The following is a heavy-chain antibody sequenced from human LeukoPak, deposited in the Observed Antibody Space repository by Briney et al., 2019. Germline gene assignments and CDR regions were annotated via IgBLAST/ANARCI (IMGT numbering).Heavy chain of an antibody. J-gene: IGHJ6*03. V-gene: IGHV4-34*01. Sequence: NPSETLSLTCAVYGGSFSGYYWSWIRQPPGKGLEWIGEINHSGGTNYNPSLKSRVTISVDTSKNQFSLKLSSVTAADTAVYYCARTRYDYYDSSGEVSYYMDVWGKGTTVTISS. CDR3: ARTRYDYYDSSGEVSYYMDV. CDR2: INHSGGT. D-gene: IGHD3-22*01. CDR1: GGSFSGYY.